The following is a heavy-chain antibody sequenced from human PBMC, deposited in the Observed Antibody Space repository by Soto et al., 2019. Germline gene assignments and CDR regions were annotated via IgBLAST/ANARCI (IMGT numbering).Heavy chain of an antibody. V-gene: IGHV1-69*01. J-gene: IGHJ4*02. CDR1: GGIFSTYA. CDR3: ARDRDDYGSGNYYNRIDF. CDR2: IIPLFGTP. D-gene: IGHD3-10*01. Sequence: QVQLVQSGAEVKKPGSSVKVSCKASGGIFSTYAISWLRQAPGQGLEWMGGIIPLFGTPNYAQRFQGRVTITADESTSKAYMDLSRLRSEDTAVYYCARDRDDYGSGNYYNRIDFWGQGTLVTVSS.